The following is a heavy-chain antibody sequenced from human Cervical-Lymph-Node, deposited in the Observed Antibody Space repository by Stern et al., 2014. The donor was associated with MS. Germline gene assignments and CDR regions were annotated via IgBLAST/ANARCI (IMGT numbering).Heavy chain of an antibody. CDR3: ARAGLEGALSNFDY. CDR1: GGSISSYY. V-gene: IGHV4-59*08. J-gene: IGHJ4*02. Sequence: VQLVESGPGLVKPSETLSLTCTVSGGSISSYYWSWIRQPPGKGLEWIGHIYYTGSTNYNTSLKSRVTISVDTPKTQFPRTLPLVTAADTAVYYCARAGLEGALSNFDYWGQGTLVTVSS. CDR2: IYYTGST. D-gene: IGHD1-26*01.